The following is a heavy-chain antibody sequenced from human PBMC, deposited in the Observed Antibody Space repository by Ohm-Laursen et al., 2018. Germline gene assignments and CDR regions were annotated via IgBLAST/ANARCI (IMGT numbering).Heavy chain of an antibody. CDR2: IVSSSSTYM. Sequence: SLRLSCAASGFTFSSYSMNWVRQAPGKGLEWVSSIVSSSSTYMYFADSVKGRFTISRDNAKNSLYLQMNSLRAEDTAIYYCATLLYSAYAQGHYWGQGTLVTVSA. D-gene: IGHD5-12*01. V-gene: IGHV3-21*04. CDR3: ATLLYSAYAQGHY. CDR1: GFTFSSYS. J-gene: IGHJ4*02.